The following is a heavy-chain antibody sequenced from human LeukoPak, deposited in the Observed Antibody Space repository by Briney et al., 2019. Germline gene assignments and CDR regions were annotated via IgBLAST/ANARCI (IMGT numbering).Heavy chain of an antibody. CDR3: AREAGTTIDAFDI. CDR1: GYTFTSYG. J-gene: IGHJ3*02. CDR2: ISAYNGNT. Sequence: ASVKVSCKASGYTFTSYGISWVRQAPGQALESMGWISAYNGNTNYAQKLQGRVTMTTDTSTSTAYMELRSLRCDDTAVYYCAREAGTTIDAFDIWGQGTMVTVSS. V-gene: IGHV1-18*01. D-gene: IGHD1-7*01.